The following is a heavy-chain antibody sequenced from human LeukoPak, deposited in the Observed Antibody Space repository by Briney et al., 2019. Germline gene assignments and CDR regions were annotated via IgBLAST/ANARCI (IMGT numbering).Heavy chain of an antibody. CDR2: ISYDGSNK. D-gene: IGHD3-22*01. Sequence: GGTLRLSCAASGFTFSSYAMHWVCQAPGKGLEWVAVISYDGSNKYYADSVKGRFTISRDNSKNTLHLQMNSLRAEDTAVYYCARSTTYYYDSSGYYYDRVYYYYGMDVWGQGTTVTVSS. CDR3: ARSTTYYYDSSGYYYDRVYYYYGMDV. CDR1: GFTFSSYA. J-gene: IGHJ6*02. V-gene: IGHV3-30-3*01.